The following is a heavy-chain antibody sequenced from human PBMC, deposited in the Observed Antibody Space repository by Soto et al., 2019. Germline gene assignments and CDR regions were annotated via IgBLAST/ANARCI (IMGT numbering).Heavy chain of an antibody. V-gene: IGHV4-4*02. J-gene: IGHJ4*02. CDR3: ARLSTGYSYASFDY. Sequence: LSLTCAVSGGSISSSNWWSWVRQPPGKGLEWIGEIYHSGSTNYNPSLKSRVTISVDKSKNQFSLKLSSVTAADTAVYYCARLSTGYSYASFDYWGQGTLVTVSS. D-gene: IGHD5-18*01. CDR2: IYHSGST. CDR1: GGSISSSNW.